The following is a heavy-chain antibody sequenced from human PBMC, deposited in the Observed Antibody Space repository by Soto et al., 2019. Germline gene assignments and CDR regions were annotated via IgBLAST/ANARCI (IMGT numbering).Heavy chain of an antibody. CDR2: IIPIFGTA. CDR3: ARERSNRGSPPWFDP. V-gene: IGHV1-69*13. J-gene: IGHJ5*02. CDR1: GGTFSSYA. Sequence: SVKVSCKASGGTFSSYAISWVRQAPGQGLEWMGGIIPIFGTANYAQKFQGRVTITADESTSTAYMELSRLRSEDTAVYYCARERSNRGSPPWFDPWGQGTLVTVSS. D-gene: IGHD1-26*01.